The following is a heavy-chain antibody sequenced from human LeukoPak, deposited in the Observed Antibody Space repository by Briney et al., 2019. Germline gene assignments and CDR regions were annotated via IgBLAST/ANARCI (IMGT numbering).Heavy chain of an antibody. D-gene: IGHD1-26*01. CDR3: ARDPHGSSSYYYYYGMDV. J-gene: IGHJ6*02. Sequence: GGSLRLSCAASGFTYSIYAMTCVPQAPGKGREWVSVISGSGGSTYYADSVKGRFTISRDNSKNTLYLQMNSLRGEDTAVYYCARDPHGSSSYYYYYGMDVWGQGTTVTVSS. CDR1: GFTYSIYA. CDR2: ISGSGGST. V-gene: IGHV3-23*01.